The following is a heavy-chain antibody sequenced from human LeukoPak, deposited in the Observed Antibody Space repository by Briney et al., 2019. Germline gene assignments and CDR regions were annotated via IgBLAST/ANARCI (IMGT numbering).Heavy chain of an antibody. Sequence: GASVKVSCKASGYTFTGYYMHWVRQAPGQGLEWMGWINPNSGGTNYAQKFQGRVTMTRDTSISTAYMELSRLRSDDTAVYYCARSTYSSSWYVVYYYYYMDVWGKGTTVTVSS. CDR2: INPNSGGT. CDR3: ARSTYSSSWYVVYYYYYMDV. V-gene: IGHV1-2*02. CDR1: GYTFTGYY. D-gene: IGHD6-13*01. J-gene: IGHJ6*03.